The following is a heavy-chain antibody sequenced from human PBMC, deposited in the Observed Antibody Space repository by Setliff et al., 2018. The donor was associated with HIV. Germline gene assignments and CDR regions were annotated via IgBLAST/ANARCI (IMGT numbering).Heavy chain of an antibody. CDR1: GFTFSTFA. Sequence: GGSLRLSCVASGFTFSTFAMHWVRQAPGKGPEWVSVITYDGSRTYYADSVKGRFTISRDNAKSSLYLQMNSLRVDDTAVYYCARDGEYHQLFDCWGQGTLVTVSS. D-gene: IGHD2-2*01. CDR3: ARDGEYHQLFDC. V-gene: IGHV3-30*07. J-gene: IGHJ4*02. CDR2: ITYDGSRT.